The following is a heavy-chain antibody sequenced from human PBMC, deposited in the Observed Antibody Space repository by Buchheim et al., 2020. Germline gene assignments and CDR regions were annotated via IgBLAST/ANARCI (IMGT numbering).Heavy chain of an antibody. CDR2: IYYSGST. V-gene: IGHV4-39*01. J-gene: IGHJ5*02. CDR1: GGSISSSSYY. CDR3: ARHPNYYDSSGSQDNWFDP. D-gene: IGHD3-22*01. Sequence: QLQLQESGPGLVKPSETLSLTCTVSGGSISSSSYYWGWIRQPPGKGLEWIGSIYYSGSTYYNPSLTSRVTISVDTSKNQFSLKLSSVTAADTAVYYCARHPNYYDSSGSQDNWFDPWGQGTL.